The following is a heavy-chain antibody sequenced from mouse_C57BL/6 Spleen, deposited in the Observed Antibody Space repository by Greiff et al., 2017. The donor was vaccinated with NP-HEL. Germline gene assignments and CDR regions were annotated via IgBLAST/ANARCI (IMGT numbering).Heavy chain of an antibody. J-gene: IGHJ4*01. CDR3: ARRRGGSSYGAMDY. CDR1: GFSLTSYG. V-gene: IGHV2-2*01. Sequence: QVHVKQSGPGLVQPSQSLSITCTVSGFSLTSYGVHWVRQSPGKGLEWLGVIWSGGSTDYNAAFISRLSISKDNSKSQVFFKMNSLQADDAAIYYCARRRGGSSYGAMDYWGQGTSVTVSS. CDR2: IWSGGST. D-gene: IGHD1-1*01.